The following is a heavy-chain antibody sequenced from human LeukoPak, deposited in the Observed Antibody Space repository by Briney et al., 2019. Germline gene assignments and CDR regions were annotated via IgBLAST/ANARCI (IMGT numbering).Heavy chain of an antibody. Sequence: SQTLSLTCAISGDSVSSNSAAWNWIRQSPSRGLEWLGRTYYRSKWYNDYAVSVKSRITINPDTSKNQFSLQLNSVTPEDTAVYYCARDRGLWFGEEYYYYYYMDVWGKGTTVTISS. CDR3: ARDRGLWFGEEYYYYYYMDV. CDR1: GDSVSSNSAA. J-gene: IGHJ6*03. D-gene: IGHD3-10*01. CDR2: TYYRSKWYN. V-gene: IGHV6-1*01.